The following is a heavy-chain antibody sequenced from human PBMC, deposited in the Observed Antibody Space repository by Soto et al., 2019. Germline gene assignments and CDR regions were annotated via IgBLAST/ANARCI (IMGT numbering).Heavy chain of an antibody. CDR2: IYYSGST. J-gene: IGHJ5*02. CDR1: GGSISSSSYY. Sequence: ASETLSLTCTVSGGSISSSSYYWGWIRQPPGKGLEWIGSIYYSGSTYYNPSLKSRVTISVDTSKNQFSLKLSSVTAADTAVYYCARLDGSYPRWFDPWGQGTLVTVSS. D-gene: IGHD1-26*01. V-gene: IGHV4-39*01. CDR3: ARLDGSYPRWFDP.